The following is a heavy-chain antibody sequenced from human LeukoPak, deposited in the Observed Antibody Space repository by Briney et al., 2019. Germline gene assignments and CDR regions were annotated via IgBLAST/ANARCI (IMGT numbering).Heavy chain of an antibody. CDR1: GGSISTGGYY. CDR3: ARAVRGVEAFDI. V-gene: IGHV4-61*08. J-gene: IGHJ3*02. CDR2: IYYSGST. Sequence: SETLSLTCTVSGGSISTGGYYWSWIRQHPGKGLEWIGYIYYSGSTNYNPSLKSRVTISVDTSKNQFSLKLSSVTAADTAVYYCARAVRGVEAFDIWGQGTMVTVSS. D-gene: IGHD3-10*01.